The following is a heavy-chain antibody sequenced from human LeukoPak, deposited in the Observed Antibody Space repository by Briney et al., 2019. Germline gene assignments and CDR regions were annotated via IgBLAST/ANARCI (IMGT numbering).Heavy chain of an antibody. Sequence: PGGSLRLSCAASGFTFTRYAMSWVRQAPGKGLEWVSTIHGGGGSTYYADSVKGRFTISRDNSKNTLYLQMNSLRAEDTAVYYCAKDLSGGRIDYWGQGTLVTVSS. J-gene: IGHJ4*02. CDR2: IHGGGGST. CDR1: GFTFTRYA. D-gene: IGHD3-16*01. V-gene: IGHV3-23*01. CDR3: AKDLSGGRIDY.